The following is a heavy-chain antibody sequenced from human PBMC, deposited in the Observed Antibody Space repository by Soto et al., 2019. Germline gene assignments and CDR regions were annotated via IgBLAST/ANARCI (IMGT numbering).Heavy chain of an antibody. CDR3: ASGRRAAARTPLRHNHYGMDV. Sequence: QVHLVESGGGVVQPGRSLRLSCAASGFTFSSYGMHWVRQAPGKGLEWVAVIWDDGSNKYYADSVKGRFTISRHNSKKALHLQINSRIAEHAAVYYCASGRRAAARTPLRHNHYGMDVLGPGTTVTVSS. CDR1: GFTFSSYG. D-gene: IGHD6-13*01. J-gene: IGHJ6*02. CDR2: IWDDGSNK. V-gene: IGHV3-33*01.